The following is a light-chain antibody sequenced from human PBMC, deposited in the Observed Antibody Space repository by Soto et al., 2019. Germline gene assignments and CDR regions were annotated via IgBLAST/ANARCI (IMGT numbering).Light chain of an antibody. CDR1: QSISDS. V-gene: IGKV1-5*03. CDR3: QQYNGYWT. J-gene: IGKJ1*01. CDR2: EAS. Sequence: DIQMTQSPSTLSASVGDRVTITCRASQSISDSLAWYQQKPGKAPKLLIYEASNLKSGVPPGFSGSGSGTEYTLTLSSLQPDEFASYYCQQYNGYWTFGQGTKVEIK.